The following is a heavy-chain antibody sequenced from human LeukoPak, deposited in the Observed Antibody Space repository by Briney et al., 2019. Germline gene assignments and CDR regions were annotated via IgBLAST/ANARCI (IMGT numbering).Heavy chain of an antibody. V-gene: IGHV1-2*02. Sequence: ASVTVSCKASGYTFTSHGIIWVRQAPGQRLEGMGWISPNGGDTNHAQKFQDRVTMTRDTSINTAYMELSRLRYDETAVYFCARSNIATRRGDNWFDPWGQGTLVAVSS. CDR1: GYTFTSHG. CDR2: ISPNGGDT. CDR3: ARSNIATRRGDNWFDP. J-gene: IGHJ5*02. D-gene: IGHD6-6*01.